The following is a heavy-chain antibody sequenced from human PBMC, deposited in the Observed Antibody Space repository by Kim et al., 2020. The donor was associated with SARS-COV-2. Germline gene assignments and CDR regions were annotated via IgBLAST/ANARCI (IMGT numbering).Heavy chain of an antibody. D-gene: IGHD6-19*01. CDR1: GYSFTSYW. V-gene: IGHV5-10-1*01. CDR3: AREGLSSGWGGYYYYGMDV. Sequence: GESLKISCKGSGYSFTSYWISWVRQMPGKGLEWMGRIDPSDSYTNYSPSFQGHVTISADKSIITAYLQWSSLKASDTAMYYCAREGLSSGWGGYYYYGMDVWGQGTTVTVSS. CDR2: IDPSDSYT. J-gene: IGHJ6*02.